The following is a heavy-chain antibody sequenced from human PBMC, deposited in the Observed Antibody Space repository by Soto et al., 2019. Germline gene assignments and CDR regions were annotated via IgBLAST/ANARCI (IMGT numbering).Heavy chain of an antibody. V-gene: IGHV1-69*13. CDR2: IIPKLGSA. J-gene: IGHJ6*02. Sequence: ASVKVSCKASGGGTLRDYRTTWVRRAPGQGLEWMGVIIPKLGSASYAQNFQGRVTMTADESTNTVYMELSSLRSDDTAVYYCARAMGIAAAVTFYYYYGMDVWGQGTTVTVSS. CDR1: GGGTLRDYR. CDR3: ARAMGIAAAVTFYYYYGMDV. D-gene: IGHD6-13*01.